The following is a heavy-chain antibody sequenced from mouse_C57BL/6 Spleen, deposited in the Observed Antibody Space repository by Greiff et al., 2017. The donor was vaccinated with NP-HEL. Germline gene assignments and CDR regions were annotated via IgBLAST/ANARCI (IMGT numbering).Heavy chain of an antibody. Sequence: VQLQQSGAELVKPGASVKISCKASGYAFSSYWMNWVKQRPGKGLEWIGQIYPGDGDTNYNGKFKGKATLTADKSSSTAYMQLSSLTSEDSAVYFCARRDPDYGAWFAYWGQGTLVTVSA. CDR1: GYAFSSYW. D-gene: IGHD2-4*01. J-gene: IGHJ3*01. CDR3: ARRDPDYGAWFAY. CDR2: IYPGDGDT. V-gene: IGHV1-80*01.